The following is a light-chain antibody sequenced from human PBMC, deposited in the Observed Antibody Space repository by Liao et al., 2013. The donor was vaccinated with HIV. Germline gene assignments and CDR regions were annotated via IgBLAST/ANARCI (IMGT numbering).Light chain of an antibody. CDR1: TLGDKY. V-gene: IGLV3-1*01. Sequence: SYELTQPPSVSVSPGQTASITCSGDTLGDKYACWYQQKPGQSPVLVIYQDNKRPSGIPERFSGSNSGNTATLTISGTQAVDEADYYCQAWDSSFYVFGSGTKVTVL. J-gene: IGLJ1*01. CDR2: QDN. CDR3: QAWDSSFYV.